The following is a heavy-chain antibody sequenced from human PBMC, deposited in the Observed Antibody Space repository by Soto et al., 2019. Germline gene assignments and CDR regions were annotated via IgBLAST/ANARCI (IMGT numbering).Heavy chain of an antibody. Sequence: SSETLSLTCSVSGGSISSYDWSWIRQPPGKGLEWIGYIYYSGSINYNPSLRSRLTMSADTSKNQFSLKLSSVTVADTAVYYCTRGLDRAKLGYWGQGIQVTVSS. V-gene: IGHV4-59*12. CDR1: GGSISSYD. CDR3: TRGLDRAKLGY. CDR2: IYYSGSI. J-gene: IGHJ4*02. D-gene: IGHD1-26*01.